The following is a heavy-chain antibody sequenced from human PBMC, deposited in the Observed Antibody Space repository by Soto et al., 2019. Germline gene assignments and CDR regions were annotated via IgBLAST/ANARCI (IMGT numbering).Heavy chain of an antibody. CDR2: IWYDGSNK. Sequence: SLRLSCAASGFTFSSYGMHWVRQAPGKGLEWVAVIWYDGSNKYYADSVKGRFTISRDNSKNTLYLQMNSLRAEDTAVYYCARTRRGWYPSYYYYGMDVWGQGTTVTVSS. CDR1: GFTFSSYG. D-gene: IGHD6-19*01. V-gene: IGHV3-33*01. CDR3: ARTRRGWYPSYYYYGMDV. J-gene: IGHJ6*02.